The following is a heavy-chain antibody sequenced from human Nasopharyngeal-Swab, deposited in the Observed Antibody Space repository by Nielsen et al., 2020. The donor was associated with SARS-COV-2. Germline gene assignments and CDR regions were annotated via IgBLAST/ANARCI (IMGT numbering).Heavy chain of an antibody. Sequence: GGSLRLSCAASGFTFSSYWMSWVRQAPGKGLEWVAVISYDGSNKYYADSVKGRFTISRDNSKNTLYLQMNSLRAEDTAVYYCAKLGIAVAGSDYWGQGTLVTVSS. J-gene: IGHJ4*02. CDR2: ISYDGSNK. CDR3: AKLGIAVAGSDY. V-gene: IGHV3-30*18. CDR1: GFTFSSYW. D-gene: IGHD6-19*01.